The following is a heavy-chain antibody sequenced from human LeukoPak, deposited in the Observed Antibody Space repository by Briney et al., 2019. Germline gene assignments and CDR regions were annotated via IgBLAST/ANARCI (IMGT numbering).Heavy chain of an antibody. CDR1: GGSISSSNW. V-gene: IGHV4-4*02. D-gene: IGHD5-12*01. Sequence: PSETLSLTCAVSGGSISSSNWWSWVRQPPGKGLEWIGEIYHSGSTNYNPSLKSRVTISVDKSKNQFSLKLSSVTAADTAVYYCARSFEVGYSGSQTGRYMDVWGKGTTVTVSS. CDR3: ARSFEVGYSGSQTGRYMDV. J-gene: IGHJ6*03. CDR2: IYHSGST.